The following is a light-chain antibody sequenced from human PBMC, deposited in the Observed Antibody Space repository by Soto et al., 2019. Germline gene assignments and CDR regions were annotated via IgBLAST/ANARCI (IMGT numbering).Light chain of an antibody. CDR3: HQFAASLTCR. CDR2: GSS. CDR1: QSVMSNY. J-gene: IGKJ1*01. V-gene: IGKV3-20*01. Sequence: VVNMSPGALSLSRRKTATLSCRASQSVMSNYLAWYQQKPGQPPRLLIYGSSSRATGIPDRFSGSGSGTDFTLTISRLEPEDFAVHYCHQFAASLTCRFGEGTNVDI.